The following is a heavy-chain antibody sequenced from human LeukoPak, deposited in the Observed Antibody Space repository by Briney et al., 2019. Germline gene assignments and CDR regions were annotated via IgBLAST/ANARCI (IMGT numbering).Heavy chain of an antibody. V-gene: IGHV3-23*01. CDR3: TKDPEGIGPAFAF. CDR2: ISDSGRNT. CDR1: GFTFSSHA. Sequence: LPGGSLRLSCAASGFTFSSHAMSWVRQAPGKGLEWVSSISDSGRNTYYADSVKGRLTISRDNSKSTLYLQMNSLRNEDTAVYYCTKDPEGIGPAFAFWGPGTRVTVSS. J-gene: IGHJ3*01. D-gene: IGHD3-10*01.